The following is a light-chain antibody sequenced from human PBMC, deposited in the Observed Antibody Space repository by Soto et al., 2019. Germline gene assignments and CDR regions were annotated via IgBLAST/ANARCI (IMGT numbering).Light chain of an antibody. Sequence: QSVLTQPPSVSGAPGQMVTISCTGSSSNTGSPYDVHWYQQLPGTAPKLLIYTNSNRPSGVPDRFTGSKSGTSASLAITGLQAEDEADYYCQSYDSSLSGWVFGGGTKLTVL. CDR3: QSYDSSLSGWV. J-gene: IGLJ3*02. CDR2: TNS. CDR1: SSNTGSPYD. V-gene: IGLV1-40*01.